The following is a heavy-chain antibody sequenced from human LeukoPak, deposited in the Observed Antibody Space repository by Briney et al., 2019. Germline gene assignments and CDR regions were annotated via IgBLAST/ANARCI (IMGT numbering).Heavy chain of an antibody. V-gene: IGHV1-2*02. CDR1: GYTFTGSY. J-gene: IGHJ5*02. Sequence: GASVKVSCKASGYTFTGSYMHWVRQAPGQGLEWMGWINPNSGGTNYAQKFQGRVTMTRDTSISTAYMELSRLRSDDTAVYYCARVLTVGNWFDPWGQGTLVTVSS. CDR2: INPNSGGT. CDR3: ARVLTVGNWFDP. D-gene: IGHD2-15*01.